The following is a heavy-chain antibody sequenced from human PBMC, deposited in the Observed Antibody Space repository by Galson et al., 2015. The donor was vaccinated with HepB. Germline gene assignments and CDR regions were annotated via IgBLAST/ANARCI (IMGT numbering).Heavy chain of an antibody. CDR1: GFTFSSYA. J-gene: IGHJ4*02. V-gene: IGHV3-23*01. CDR3: AKAVGLWLYYFDY. CDR2: ISGSGGST. Sequence: SLRLSCAASGFTFSSYAMSWVRQAPGKGLEWVSAISGSGGSTYYADSVKGRFTISRDNSKNTLYLQMNSLRAEDTAVYYCAKAVGLWLYYFDYWGQGTLVTVSS. D-gene: IGHD3-10*01.